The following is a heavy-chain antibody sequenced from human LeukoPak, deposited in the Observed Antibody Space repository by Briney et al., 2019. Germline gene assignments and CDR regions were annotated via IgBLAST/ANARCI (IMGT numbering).Heavy chain of an antibody. CDR1: GDTLTELS. D-gene: IGHD3-3*01. V-gene: IGHV1-24*01. J-gene: IGHJ4*02. CDR2: FDPEDGET. Sequence: ASVKVSCKVSGDTLTELSMHWVRQAPGKGREWMGGFDPEDGETIYAQKFQGRVTMTEDTSTDTAYMELSRLRSEATAVYYCETGLRGEVNFGVVIINDYWGQGTLVTVSS. CDR3: ETGLRGEVNFGVVIINDY.